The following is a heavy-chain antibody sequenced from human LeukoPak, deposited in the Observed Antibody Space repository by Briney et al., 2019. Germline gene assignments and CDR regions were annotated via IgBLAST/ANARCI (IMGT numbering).Heavy chain of an antibody. CDR1: GFTFSNAW. CDR2: IKSKTDGGTT. Sequence: GSLRLSCAASGFTFSNAWMSWVRQAPGKGLEWVGRIKSKTDGGTTDYAAPEKGRFTISRDDSKNTLYLQMNSLKTEDTAVYYCARDRGSYRYTWDYWGQGSLVTVSS. CDR3: ARDRGSYRYTWDY. D-gene: IGHD3-16*02. V-gene: IGHV3-15*01. J-gene: IGHJ4*02.